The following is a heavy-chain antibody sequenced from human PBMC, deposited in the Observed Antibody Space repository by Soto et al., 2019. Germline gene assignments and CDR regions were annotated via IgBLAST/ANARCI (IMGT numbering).Heavy chain of an antibody. V-gene: IGHV3-21*01. CDR1: GFTFSSYS. Sequence: AGGSLRLSCAASGFTFSSYSMNWVRQAPGKGLEWVSSISSSSSYIYYADSVKGRLTISRDNAKNSLYLQMNSLRAEDTAVYYCAAQIFGAVTYGMDVWGQGTTVTVSS. CDR3: AAQIFGAVTYGMDV. D-gene: IGHD3-3*01. J-gene: IGHJ6*02. CDR2: ISSSSSYI.